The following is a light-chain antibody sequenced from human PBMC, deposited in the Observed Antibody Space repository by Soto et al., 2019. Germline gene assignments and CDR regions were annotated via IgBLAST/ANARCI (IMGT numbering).Light chain of an antibody. J-gene: IGLJ3*02. CDR2: EVT. V-gene: IGLV2-14*01. CDR1: SGDVGGYNS. Sequence: QSVLTQPASVSGSPGQSITISCTGTSGDVGGYNSVSWYQHHPGEAPNLMIYEVTNRPSGVSNRFSGSKSGNTASLTISGLQAEDEADYYCSSFTSSSTWVFGGGTKLTVL. CDR3: SSFTSSSTWV.